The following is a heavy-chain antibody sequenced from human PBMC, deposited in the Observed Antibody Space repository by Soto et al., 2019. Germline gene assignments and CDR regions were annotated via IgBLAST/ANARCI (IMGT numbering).Heavy chain of an antibody. CDR2: IYHSGST. CDR1: GYSISSGYY. V-gene: IGHV4-38-2*01. D-gene: IGHD6-13*01. Sequence: SETLSLTCAVSGYSISSGYYWGWIRQPPGKGLEWIGSIYHSGSTYYNPSLKSRVTISVDTSKNQFSLKLSSVTAADTAVYYCPEGSRLAAAGTLGFDYWGQGTLVTVSS. J-gene: IGHJ4*02. CDR3: PEGSRLAAAGTLGFDY.